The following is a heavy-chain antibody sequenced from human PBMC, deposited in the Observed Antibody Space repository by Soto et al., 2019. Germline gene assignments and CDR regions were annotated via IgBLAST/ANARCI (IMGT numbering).Heavy chain of an antibody. V-gene: IGHV4-30-2*01. J-gene: IGHJ4*02. CDR1: GGSISSGGYS. D-gene: IGHD4-17*01. Sequence: QLQLQESGSGLVKPSQTLSLTCAVSGGSISSGGYSWSWIRQPPGKGLEWIGYIYHSGSTYYNPSLKSRVTLSVDRSKNQFSLKLSSVTDADTAVYYCASRRDGYQYYGYWGQGTLVTVSS. CDR3: ASRRDGYQYYGY. CDR2: IYHSGST.